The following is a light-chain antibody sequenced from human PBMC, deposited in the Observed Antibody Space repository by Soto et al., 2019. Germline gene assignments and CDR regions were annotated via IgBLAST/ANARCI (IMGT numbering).Light chain of an antibody. V-gene: IGKV3-20*01. J-gene: IGKJ5*01. CDR1: QRVSSGY. CDR3: QQYGSSPPSST. CDR2: GAS. Sequence: EIVLTQSPGPLSLSPGERATLSCMASQRVSSGYLAWYQQKPGPAPRLLIYGASNRATDIPDRFSGRGSGTDFTRTISRLEPEEFAVYYCQQYGSSPPSSTLGQGTRLEIK.